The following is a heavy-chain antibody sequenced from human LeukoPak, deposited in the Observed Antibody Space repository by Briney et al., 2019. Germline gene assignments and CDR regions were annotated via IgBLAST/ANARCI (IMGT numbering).Heavy chain of an antibody. Sequence: PGESLSLTCTVSGGSISSYYLSWIRQPAGKGLEWIGCIYTSGSTNYNPSLKSGVTMSVDTSKNQFSLKLSSVTAADTAVYYCAGADGSGSYQPIDYWGQGTLVTVSS. V-gene: IGHV4-4*07. CDR1: GGSISSYY. CDR3: AGADGSGSYQPIDY. CDR2: IYTSGST. D-gene: IGHD3-10*01. J-gene: IGHJ4*02.